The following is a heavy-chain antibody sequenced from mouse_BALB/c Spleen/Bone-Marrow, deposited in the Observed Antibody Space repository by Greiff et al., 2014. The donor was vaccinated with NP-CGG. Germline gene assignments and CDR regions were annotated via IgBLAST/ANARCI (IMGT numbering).Heavy chain of an antibody. CDR2: IDPANGNT. CDR3: ASYRYGWYFDV. D-gene: IGHD2-14*01. V-gene: IGHV14-3*02. CDR1: GFNIKDTY. J-gene: IGHJ1*01. Sequence: EVQVVESGAELVKPGASAKLSCTASGFNIKDTYMHWVKQRPEQGLEWIGRIDPANGNTKYDPKFQGKATITADTSSNTAYLQLSSLTSEDTAVYYCASYRYGWYFDVWGAGTTVTVSS.